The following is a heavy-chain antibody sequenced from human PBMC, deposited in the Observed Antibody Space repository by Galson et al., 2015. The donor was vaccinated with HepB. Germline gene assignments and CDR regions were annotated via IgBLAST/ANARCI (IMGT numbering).Heavy chain of an antibody. Sequence: SLRLSCAASGFTFSDYYMSWIRQAPGKGLEWVSYISSSGSTIYYADSVKGRFTISRDNAKNSLYLQMNSLRAEDTAVYYCARDLAYYDSSPGYWGQGTLVTVSS. CDR2: ISSSGSTI. D-gene: IGHD3-22*01. V-gene: IGHV3-11*01. CDR3: ARDLAYYDSSPGY. CDR1: GFTFSDYY. J-gene: IGHJ4*02.